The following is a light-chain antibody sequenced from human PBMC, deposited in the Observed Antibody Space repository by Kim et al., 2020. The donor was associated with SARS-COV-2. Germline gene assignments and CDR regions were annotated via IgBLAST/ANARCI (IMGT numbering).Light chain of an antibody. CDR3: QQYNSYLYT. Sequence: SAAVGDRVTITCRASQSISSWLAWYQQKPGKAPKLLIYKASSVESGVPSRFSGSGSGTEFTLTISSLQPDDFATYYCQQYNSYLYTFGQGTKLEI. J-gene: IGKJ2*01. CDR1: QSISSW. CDR2: KAS. V-gene: IGKV1-5*03.